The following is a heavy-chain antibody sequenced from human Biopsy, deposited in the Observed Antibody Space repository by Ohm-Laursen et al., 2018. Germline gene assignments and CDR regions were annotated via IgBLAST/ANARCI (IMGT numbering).Heavy chain of an antibody. Sequence: SLRLSCAASGFTFSSYAMTWFRQAPGKGLEWVSTISGNSDIIYDTDSVKGRFTISRDNSKNTLYLQMNSLRSEDTAVYYCTSLWGRESDYYYSDMDVWGQGTTVTVSS. CDR2: ISGNSDII. J-gene: IGHJ6*02. CDR1: GFTFSSYA. D-gene: IGHD7-27*01. CDR3: TSLWGRESDYYYSDMDV. V-gene: IGHV3-23*01.